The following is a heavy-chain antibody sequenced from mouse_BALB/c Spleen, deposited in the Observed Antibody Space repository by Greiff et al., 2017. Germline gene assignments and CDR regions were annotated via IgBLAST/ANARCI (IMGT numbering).Heavy chain of an antibody. J-gene: IGHJ3*01. CDR3: ARYGLLDWFAY. V-gene: IGHV5-6*01. CDR2: ISSGGSYT. D-gene: IGHD2-10*02. CDR1: GFTFSSYG. Sequence: EVMLVESGGDLVKPGGSLKLSCAASGFTFSSYGMSWVRQTPDKRLEWVATISSGGSYTYYPDSVKGRFTISRDNAKNTLYLQMSSLRSEDTAMYYCARYGLLDWFAYWGQGTLVTVSA.